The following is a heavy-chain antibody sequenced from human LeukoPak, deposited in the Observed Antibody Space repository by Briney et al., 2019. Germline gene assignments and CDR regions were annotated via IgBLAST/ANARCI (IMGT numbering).Heavy chain of an antibody. CDR2: VSWDGTNT. V-gene: IGHV3-43*01. J-gene: IGHJ4*02. Sequence: GGSLRLSCTASGFTFDDYTMHWVRQSPGKGLEWVSLVSWDGTNTHYADSVRGRFTISRDNSKNSLYLQMNSLRPEDTAFYYCAKDTQISDYSFEYWGQGTLVTVSS. CDR3: AKDTQISDYSFEY. CDR1: GFTFDDYT. D-gene: IGHD3/OR15-3a*01.